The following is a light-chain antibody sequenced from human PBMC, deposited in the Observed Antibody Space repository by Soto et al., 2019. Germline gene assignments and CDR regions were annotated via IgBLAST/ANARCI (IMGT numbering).Light chain of an antibody. CDR3: QQYNFWPRT. J-gene: IGKJ1*01. CDR2: GAS. CDR1: QSVFSN. V-gene: IGKV3-15*01. Sequence: EIVVTQSPATLSLSPGESATLSCRASQSVFSNLAWYQQKPGQAPRLLIYGASTRATDVPARFSGSGSGTEFILTISSLQSEDFAVYYCQQYNFWPRTFGQGTKVEIK.